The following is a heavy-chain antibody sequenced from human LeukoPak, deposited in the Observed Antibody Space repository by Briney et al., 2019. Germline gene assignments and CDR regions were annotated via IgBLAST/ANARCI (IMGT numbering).Heavy chain of an antibody. D-gene: IGHD3-22*01. CDR2: IYTSGST. CDR1: GYTFDDYG. CDR3: AREQWAYRSYYASSGYHDY. Sequence: GSLRLSCAASGYTFDDYGMSWIRQPAGKGLEWIGRIYTSGSTNYSPSLKSRVTISVDTSRNQFSLNLTSVTAADTAMYYCAREQWAYRSYYASSGYHDYWGQGTLVTVSS. J-gene: IGHJ4*02. V-gene: IGHV4-4*07.